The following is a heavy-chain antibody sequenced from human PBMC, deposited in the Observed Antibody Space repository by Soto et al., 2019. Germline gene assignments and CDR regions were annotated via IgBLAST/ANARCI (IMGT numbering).Heavy chain of an antibody. D-gene: IGHD3-22*01. Sequence: EVQLVESGGGLVQPGGSLRLSCAVSGFIINNYDMHWVRQPTGKGLEWVSGITADGDTYYRDSVKGRFTVSRDDGENSLYLQMNSLRAGDTAVYFCARGGNSDYPHRRAGHDFDYWGQGSLVTVSS. CDR3: ARGGNSDYPHRRAGHDFDY. CDR1: GFIINNYD. J-gene: IGHJ4*02. CDR2: ITADGDT. V-gene: IGHV3-13*04.